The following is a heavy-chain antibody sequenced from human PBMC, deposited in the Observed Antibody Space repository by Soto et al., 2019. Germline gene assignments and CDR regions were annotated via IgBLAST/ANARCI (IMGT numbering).Heavy chain of an antibody. J-gene: IGHJ5*02. CDR1: GYNFTSYW. CDR3: ARHPRYGSGSFNWFDP. V-gene: IGHV5-51*01. CDR2: IYPDDSDT. D-gene: IGHD6-19*01. Sequence: GESLKISCQGSGYNFTSYWIGWVRQMPGKGLEWMGLIYPDDSDTRYSPSFQGQVTISADKSISTAYLQWSSLKASDTAIYYCARHPRYGSGSFNWFDPWGQGTLVTV.